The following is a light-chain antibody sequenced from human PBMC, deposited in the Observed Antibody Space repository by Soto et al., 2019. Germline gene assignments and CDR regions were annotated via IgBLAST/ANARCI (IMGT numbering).Light chain of an antibody. J-gene: IGLJ1*01. Sequence: QAASVSGSPGQSITISCTGTSSDVGSYNLVSWYQQHPGKAPKLMIYEVSKRPSGVSNRFSGSKSGNTASLTISGLQAEDEADYYCCSYAGSSFYVFGTGTKLTVL. CDR2: EVS. CDR1: SSDVGSYNL. CDR3: CSYAGSSFYV. V-gene: IGLV2-23*02.